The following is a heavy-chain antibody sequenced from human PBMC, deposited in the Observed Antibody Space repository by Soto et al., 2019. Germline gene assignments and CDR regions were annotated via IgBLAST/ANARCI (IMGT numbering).Heavy chain of an antibody. V-gene: IGHV4-30-4*01. Sequence: QVQLQEAGPGLVKPSQTLSLTCTVSGGSISSGDYYWSWIRQPPGKGLEWIGYIYYSGSTYYNPSLKSRVTISVDTSKNQFSLKLSSVTAADTAVYYCARYSSSSYDAFDIWGQGTMVTVSS. J-gene: IGHJ3*02. CDR1: GGSISSGDYY. CDR2: IYYSGST. D-gene: IGHD6-6*01. CDR3: ARYSSSSYDAFDI.